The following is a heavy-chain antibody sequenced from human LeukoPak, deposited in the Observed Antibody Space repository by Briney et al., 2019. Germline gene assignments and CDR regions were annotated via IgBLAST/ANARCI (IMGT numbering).Heavy chain of an antibody. CDR3: ARGWDAFHI. CDR2: IYTSGST. Sequence: PSESLSLICTVSSGSIRDYYWNWIRQPAGKGLEWIGHIYTSGSTNYNPSLKSRVSMSVDTSKNQFSLNLNSVTAADTAVYYCARGWDAFHIWGQGTMVTVSS. V-gene: IGHV4-4*07. J-gene: IGHJ3*02. CDR1: SGSIRDYY.